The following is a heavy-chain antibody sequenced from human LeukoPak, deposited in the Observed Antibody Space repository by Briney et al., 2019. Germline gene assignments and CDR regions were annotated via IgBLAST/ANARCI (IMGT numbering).Heavy chain of an antibody. J-gene: IGHJ1*01. V-gene: IGHV4-4*07. CDR2: IYTSGST. D-gene: IGHD1-14*01. Sequence: PSETLSLTCTVCGGSISSYYWSWIRQPAGKGLEWIGRIYTSGSTNYNPSLKSRLTMSVETYKNKLFLQLISVTAADTAVYYCARLLPEDQHWGQDTLVTVSS. CDR1: GGSISSYY. CDR3: ARLLPEDQH.